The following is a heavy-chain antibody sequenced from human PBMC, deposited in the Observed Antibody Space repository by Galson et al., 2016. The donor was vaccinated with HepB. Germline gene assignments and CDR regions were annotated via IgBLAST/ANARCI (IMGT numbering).Heavy chain of an antibody. D-gene: IGHD1-14*01. Sequence: SLRLSCAGSGFTFNSYAMNWVRQAPGKGLEWISLISDNGHATYYADPVRGRFSIARDNSKNTLYLQMNSLRADDTAVYYCAKCPTGTRVSLDSGGQGTLVTVSS. CDR1: GFTFNSYA. CDR2: ISDNGHAT. J-gene: IGHJ4*02. V-gene: IGHV3-23*01. CDR3: AKCPTGTRVSLDS.